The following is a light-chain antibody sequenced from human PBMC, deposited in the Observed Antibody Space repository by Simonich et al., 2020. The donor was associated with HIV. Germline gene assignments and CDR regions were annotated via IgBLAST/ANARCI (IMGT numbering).Light chain of an antibody. V-gene: IGKV3-15*01. CDR1: HVVSST. CDR2: GAS. Sequence: EIVMTQSPATLSLSPGEEATLTCRASHVVSSTLAWYQQKPGQAPRLLIYGASTRATGIPASCSGSGSGTEFTLTISSLEPEDFAVDYCQQRSNWRGTFGPGTKVDIK. J-gene: IGKJ3*01. CDR3: QQRSNWRGT.